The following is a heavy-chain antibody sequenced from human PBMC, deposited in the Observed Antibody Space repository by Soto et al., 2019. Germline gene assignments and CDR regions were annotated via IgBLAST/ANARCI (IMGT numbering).Heavy chain of an antibody. Sequence: GGSLRLSCAASGFTFSSYGMHWVRQAPGKGLEWVAVISYDGSNKYYADSVKGRFTISRDNSKNTLYLQMNSLGAEDTAVYYCAKDRGSYYGGYYYYYGMDVWGQGTTVTVSS. CDR3: AKDRGSYYGGYYYYYGMDV. J-gene: IGHJ6*02. CDR1: GFTFSSYG. CDR2: ISYDGSNK. D-gene: IGHD1-26*01. V-gene: IGHV3-30*18.